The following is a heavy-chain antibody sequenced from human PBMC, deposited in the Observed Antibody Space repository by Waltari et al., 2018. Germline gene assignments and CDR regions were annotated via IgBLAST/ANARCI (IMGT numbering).Heavy chain of an antibody. D-gene: IGHD6-19*01. CDR2: IRTSGNTI. J-gene: IGHJ4*02. CDR3: ASGWYYFGY. Sequence: EVQLVESGGGLVQPGGSLRLSCAASAFTFSGYEMNWVRQAPGKGVEWISYIRTSGNTIYYADSVKGRFTMSRDNAKKALYLQMNSLRAEDTAIYYCASGWYYFGYWGQGTLVTVSS. CDR1: AFTFSGYE. V-gene: IGHV3-48*03.